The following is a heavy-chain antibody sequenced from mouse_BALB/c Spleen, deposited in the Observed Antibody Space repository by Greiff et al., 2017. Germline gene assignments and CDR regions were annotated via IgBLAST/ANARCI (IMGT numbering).Heavy chain of an antibody. CDR1: GFNIKDYY. J-gene: IGHJ2*01. CDR2: IDPENGDT. CDR3: NADYYGSSYGY. D-gene: IGHD1-1*01. V-gene: IGHV14-4*02. Sequence: EVQLQQSGAELVRSGASVKLSCTASGFNIKDYYMHWVKQRPEQGLEWIGWIDPENGDTEYAPKFQGKATMTADTSSNTAYLQLSSLTSEDTAVYYCNADYYGSSYGYGGQGTTLTVAA.